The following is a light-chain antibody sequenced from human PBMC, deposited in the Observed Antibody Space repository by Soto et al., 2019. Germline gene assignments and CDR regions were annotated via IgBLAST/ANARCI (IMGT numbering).Light chain of an antibody. CDR1: TGPVTSSHY. J-gene: IGLJ2*01. CDR2: DTS. CDR3: LLSYGVTRPVV. V-gene: IGLV7-46*01. Sequence: QAVVTQEPSLTVSPGGTVTLTRDSSTGPVTSSHYPYWFQQKPGQAPRTLIYDTSNKHSWTPARFSGSLLGGKAALTLSGAQPEDEAEYYCLLSYGVTRPVVFGGGTKLTVL.